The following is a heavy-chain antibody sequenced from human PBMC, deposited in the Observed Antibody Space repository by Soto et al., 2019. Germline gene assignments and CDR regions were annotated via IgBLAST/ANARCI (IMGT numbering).Heavy chain of an antibody. CDR2: LYYSGNT. CDR3: ARGGSEGGLDV. CDR1: GASISTYY. Sequence: QMQLQESGPGVVKPSETLSLTCTVSGASISTYYWTWIRQAPGKGLEWIGYLYYSGNTNYNPSLKSRVSMSVDTSKNQFYLTLTSATAADTAVYFCARGGSEGGLDVWGQGTTVAASS. D-gene: IGHD3-10*01. J-gene: IGHJ6*02. V-gene: IGHV4-59*01.